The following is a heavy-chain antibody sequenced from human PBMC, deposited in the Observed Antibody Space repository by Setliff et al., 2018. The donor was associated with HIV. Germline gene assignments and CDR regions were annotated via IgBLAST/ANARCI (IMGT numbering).Heavy chain of an antibody. D-gene: IGHD2-21*01. Sequence: ASVKVSCKASGYTFTDYYMHWVRQAPGQGLEWMGWINPNSGGTNFAQKFQGWVTMTRDTSISTAYMELSRLRSDDTAVYYCATSTLGWSDDAFDIWGQGTMVTVSS. CDR3: ATSTLGWSDDAFDI. CDR1: GYTFTDYY. CDR2: INPNSGGT. J-gene: IGHJ3*02. V-gene: IGHV1-2*04.